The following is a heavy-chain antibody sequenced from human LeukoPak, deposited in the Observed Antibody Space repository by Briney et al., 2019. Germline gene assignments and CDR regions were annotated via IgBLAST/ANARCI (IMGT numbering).Heavy chain of an antibody. V-gene: IGHV3-72*01. D-gene: IGHD6-19*01. Sequence: PGGSLRLSCAVSGFTFSDHFLDWVRQAPGKGLEWVGRSRNKAKSYTTEYAASVKCIFTISTNDSKNSLYLQINSLETEDTAVYYCVRVGSVSGSDYLDYWGQGTLVTVSS. CDR2: SRNKAKSYTT. CDR3: VRVGSVSGSDYLDY. CDR1: GFTFSDHF. J-gene: IGHJ4*02.